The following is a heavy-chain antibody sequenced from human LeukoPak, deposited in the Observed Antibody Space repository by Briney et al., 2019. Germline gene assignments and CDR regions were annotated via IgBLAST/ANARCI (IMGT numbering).Heavy chain of an antibody. CDR2: INPNSGGT. D-gene: IGHD3-10*01. CDR1: GYTFTGYY. J-gene: IGHJ4*02. V-gene: IGHV1-2*02. CDR3: ARLNYYGSGSSLDY. Sequence: ASVKVSCKASGYTFTGYYMHWVRQAPGQGLEWMGWINPNSGGTNYAQKLQGRVTMTRDTSISTAYMELSRLRSDDTAVYYCARLNYYGSGSSLDYWGQGTLVTVSS.